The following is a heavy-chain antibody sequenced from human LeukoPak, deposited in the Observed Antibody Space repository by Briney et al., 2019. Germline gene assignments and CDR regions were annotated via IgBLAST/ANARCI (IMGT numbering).Heavy chain of an antibody. CDR1: GYSFTSYW. CDR2: IYPGDSDT. Sequence: GESLKISCKGSGYSFTSYWIGWVRQMPGKGLEWMGIIYPGDSDTRYSPSFQGQVTISADKSTSTAYLQWSSLKASDTAMYYCARRPPPYCSSTSCQPVAFDIWGQGTMVTVSS. D-gene: IGHD2-2*01. J-gene: IGHJ3*02. V-gene: IGHV5-51*01. CDR3: ARRPPPYCSSTSCQPVAFDI.